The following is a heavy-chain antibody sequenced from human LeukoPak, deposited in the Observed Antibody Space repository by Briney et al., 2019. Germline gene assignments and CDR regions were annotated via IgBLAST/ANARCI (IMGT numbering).Heavy chain of an antibody. J-gene: IGHJ4*02. Sequence: ASVKVPCKASGYTFTSYYMHWVRQAPGQGLEWMGIINPSGGSTSYAQKFQGRVTITRDTSASTAYMELSSLRSEDTAVYYCARPGGGTEYYYDSSGYYSDWGQGTLVTVSS. CDR1: GYTFTSYY. CDR3: ARPGGGTEYYYDSSGYYSD. CDR2: INPSGGST. D-gene: IGHD3-22*01. V-gene: IGHV1-46*01.